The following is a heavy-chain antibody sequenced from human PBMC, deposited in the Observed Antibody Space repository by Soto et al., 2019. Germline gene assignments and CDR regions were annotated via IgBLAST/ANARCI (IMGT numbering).Heavy chain of an antibody. J-gene: IGHJ6*02. Sequence: LSLTCAVSGYSISSGYYWGWIRQPPGKGLEWMGSFYHSGSTYYNPSLKSRVTISVDTSKNQFSLKLSSVTAADTAVYYCARDLLGIAAAGTPYYYYGMDVWGQGTTVTVSS. V-gene: IGHV4-38-2*02. D-gene: IGHD6-13*01. CDR1: GYSISSGYY. CDR2: FYHSGST. CDR3: ARDLLGIAAAGTPYYYYGMDV.